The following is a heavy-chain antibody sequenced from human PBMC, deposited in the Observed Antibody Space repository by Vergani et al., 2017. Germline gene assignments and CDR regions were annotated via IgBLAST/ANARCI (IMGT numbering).Heavy chain of an antibody. J-gene: IGHJ6*04. D-gene: IGHD3-3*01. CDR1: GFTFSSYG. CDR2: ISYDGSNK. V-gene: IGHV3-30*18. Sequence: QVQLVESGGGVVQPGRSLRLSCAASGFTFSSYGMHWVRQAPGKGLEWVAVISYDGSNKYYADSVKGRFTISRDNSKNTLYLQMNSLRAEDTAVYYCAKDGRNYDFWSGYFLGGMDVWSEGTTVTVSS. CDR3: AKDGRNYDFWSGYFLGGMDV.